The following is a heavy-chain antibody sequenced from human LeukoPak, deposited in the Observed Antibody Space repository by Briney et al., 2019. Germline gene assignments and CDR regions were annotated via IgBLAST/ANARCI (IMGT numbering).Heavy chain of an antibody. J-gene: IGHJ6*02. CDR2: IYSGGST. D-gene: IGHD3-22*01. Sequence: GGSLRLSCAASGFTVSSNYMSWVRQAPVKGLEWVSVIYSGGSTYYADSVKGRFTISRDNSKNTLYLQMNSLRAEDTAVYYCARDNDYYDSSGYIPGMDVWGQGTTVTVSS. V-gene: IGHV3-66*02. CDR3: ARDNDYYDSSGYIPGMDV. CDR1: GFTVSSNY.